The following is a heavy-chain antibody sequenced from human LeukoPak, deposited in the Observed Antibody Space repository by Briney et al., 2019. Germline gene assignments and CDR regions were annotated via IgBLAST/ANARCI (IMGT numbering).Heavy chain of an antibody. D-gene: IGHD2-21*02. CDR2: TNAGNGNT. CDR3: ARDLYCGGDCYSDY. V-gene: IGHV1-3*01. CDR1: GYTFTSYA. J-gene: IGHJ4*02. Sequence: ASVKVSCKASGYTFTSYAMHWVRQAPGQRLEWMGWTNAGNGNTKYSQKFQGRVTITRDTSASTAYMELSSLRSEDTAVYYCARDLYCGGDCYSDYWGQGTLVTVSS.